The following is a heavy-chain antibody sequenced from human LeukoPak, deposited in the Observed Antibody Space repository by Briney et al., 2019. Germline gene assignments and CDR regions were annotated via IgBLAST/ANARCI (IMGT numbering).Heavy chain of an antibody. Sequence: QPGGSLRLSCTASGFLFGSFAMHWVRQAPGKGLEWVAVISYDGSNKYYADSVKGRFTISRDNSKNTLYLQMNSLRAEDTAVYYCARDEGPPRYPYCSGGSCYLGYFDYWGQGTLVTVSS. D-gene: IGHD2-15*01. V-gene: IGHV3-30*19. J-gene: IGHJ4*02. CDR2: ISYDGSNK. CDR3: ARDEGPPRYPYCSGGSCYLGYFDY. CDR1: GFLFGSFA.